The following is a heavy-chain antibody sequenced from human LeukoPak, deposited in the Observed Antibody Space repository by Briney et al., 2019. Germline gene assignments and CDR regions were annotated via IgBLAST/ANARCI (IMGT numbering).Heavy chain of an antibody. J-gene: IGHJ4*02. V-gene: IGHV4-59*01. CDR3: AREDKFYRGVIGY. CDR1: GGSISSYY. Sequence: PSETLSLTCTVSGGSISSYYWSWIRQPPGKGLEWIGYIYYSGSTNYNPSLKSRVTISVDTSKNQFSLKLSSVTAADTAVYYCAREDKFYRGVIGYWGQGTLVTVSS. CDR2: IYYSGST. D-gene: IGHD3-10*01.